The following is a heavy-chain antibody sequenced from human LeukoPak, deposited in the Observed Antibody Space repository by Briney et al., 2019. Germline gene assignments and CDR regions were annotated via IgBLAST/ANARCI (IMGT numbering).Heavy chain of an antibody. CDR2: IWADGAP. D-gene: IGHD3-22*01. CDR3: ARGRDSRGYQFMGFDS. J-gene: IGHJ4*02. CDR1: GGSISSGNYY. V-gene: IGHV4-61*02. Sequence: SETLSLTCTVSGGSISSGNYYWSWIRQPAGKGLEWIGRIWADGAPTYRPSLKSRVTISVDTSKNQFSLRLSSVTATDTAVYYCARGRDSRGYQFMGFDSWGQGTLVTVSS.